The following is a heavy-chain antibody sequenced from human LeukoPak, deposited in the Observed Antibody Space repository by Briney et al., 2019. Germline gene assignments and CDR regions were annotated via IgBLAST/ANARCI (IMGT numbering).Heavy chain of an antibody. V-gene: IGHV3-74*01. D-gene: IGHD3-22*01. J-gene: IGHJ4*02. CDR3: AKSPAYYYDSSGSTPANLDY. CDR2: INSDGSST. CDR1: GFTFSSYW. Sequence: GGSLRLSCAASGFTFSSYWMHWVRQAPGKGLVWVSRINSDGSSTSYADSVKGRFTISRDNAKNTLYLQMNSLRAEDTAVYYCAKSPAYYYDSSGSTPANLDYWGQGTLVTVSS.